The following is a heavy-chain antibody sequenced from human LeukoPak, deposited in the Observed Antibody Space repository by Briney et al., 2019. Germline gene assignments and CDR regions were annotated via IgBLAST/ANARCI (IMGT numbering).Heavy chain of an antibody. CDR3: ARDYGDAFDV. CDR2: INSDGSST. J-gene: IGHJ3*01. V-gene: IGHV3-74*01. Sequence: PGGSLRLSCAASGFTFSNYWMHWVRQARGKGLVWVSLINSDGSSTNYADSVKGRFTIYRDNAKNTLYLQMNSLRAEDTAVYYCARDYGDAFDVWGQGTMVTVSS. CDR1: GFTFSNYW. D-gene: IGHD4-17*01.